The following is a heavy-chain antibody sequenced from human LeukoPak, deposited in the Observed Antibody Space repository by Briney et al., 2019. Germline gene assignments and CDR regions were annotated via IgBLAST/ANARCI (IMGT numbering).Heavy chain of an antibody. D-gene: IGHD5-12*01. J-gene: IGHJ6*02. CDR3: ATLGWLSYYYYYGMDV. CDR1: GYTFTTFG. CDR2: INGYNGYT. Sequence: ASVKVSCKTSGYTFTTFGITWVRQAPGQGLEWMGWINGYNGYTIYAQKFQGRVTMTEDTSTDTAYMELSSLRSEDTAVYYCATLGWLSYYYYYGMDVWGQGTTVTVSS. V-gene: IGHV1-18*01.